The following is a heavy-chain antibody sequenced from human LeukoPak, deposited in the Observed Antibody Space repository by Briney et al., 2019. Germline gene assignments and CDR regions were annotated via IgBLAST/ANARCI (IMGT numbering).Heavy chain of an antibody. CDR1: GYTLTELS. J-gene: IGHJ4*02. Sequence: GASVKVSCKVSGYTLTELSMHWVRQAPGKGLEWMGGFDPEDGERLYAQKFQGRVTMTEDTSTDTAYMELSSLRSEDTAVYYCATVPRIAAAGSLDYWGQGTLVTVSS. CDR3: ATVPRIAAAGSLDY. D-gene: IGHD6-13*01. V-gene: IGHV1-24*01. CDR2: FDPEDGER.